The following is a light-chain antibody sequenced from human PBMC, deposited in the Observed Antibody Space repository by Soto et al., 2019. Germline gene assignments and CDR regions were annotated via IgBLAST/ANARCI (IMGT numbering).Light chain of an antibody. Sequence: DIQMPQSPSSLSASVGDRVTITCQASQDISNLLNWYQQKPGKAPKLLISDASTLEAGVTSRFSGGGSGTEFTLTISSLQPEDFASYYCQQYNSYWTFAQGTKVDI. CDR2: DAS. CDR1: QDISNL. CDR3: QQYNSYWT. J-gene: IGKJ1*01. V-gene: IGKV1-33*01.